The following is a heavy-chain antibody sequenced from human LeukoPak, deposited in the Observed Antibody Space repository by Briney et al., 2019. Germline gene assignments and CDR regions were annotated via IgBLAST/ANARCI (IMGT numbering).Heavy chain of an antibody. Sequence: GGSLRLSCAGSGFTFSNYWMHWVRQAPGKGLEWVSAISSSGDTYYAGSVKGRFTISRDNSKNTLYLQMNSLRAEDTAVYYCAKDAVGATAYYFDYWGQGTLVTVSS. CDR3: AKDAVGATAYYFDY. CDR1: GFTFSNYW. V-gene: IGHV3-23*01. D-gene: IGHD1-26*01. CDR2: ISSSGDT. J-gene: IGHJ4*02.